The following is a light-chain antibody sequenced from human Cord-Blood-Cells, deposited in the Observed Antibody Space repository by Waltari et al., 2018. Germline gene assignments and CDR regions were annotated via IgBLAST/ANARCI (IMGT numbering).Light chain of an antibody. J-gene: IGLJ3*02. Sequence: QSALTQPASVSGSPGQSITISCTGTSSDVGGYNYVSWAQQHPGKAPKLMMYDVSNRPSGVSKRCCACKSGNTASPTISGLQAEDGADYNGSSDTSSSTNWVFGGGTKLTVL. CDR3: SSDTSSSTNWV. CDR2: DVS. V-gene: IGLV2-14*01. CDR1: SSDVGGYNY.